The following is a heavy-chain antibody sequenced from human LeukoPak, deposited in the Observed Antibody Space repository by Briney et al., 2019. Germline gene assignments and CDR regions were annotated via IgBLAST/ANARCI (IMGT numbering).Heavy chain of an antibody. Sequence: SETLSLTCTGSGGSISSDSYYWGWIRQPPGKGLEWIGSIYYSGNTYYNPSLKSRVTISVDTSKNQFSLKLSSVTAADTAVYYCARVFVFRIAAASYNWFDPWGQGTLVTVSS. CDR1: GGSISSDSYY. CDR2: IYYSGNT. D-gene: IGHD6-13*01. J-gene: IGHJ5*02. CDR3: ARVFVFRIAAASYNWFDP. V-gene: IGHV4-39*07.